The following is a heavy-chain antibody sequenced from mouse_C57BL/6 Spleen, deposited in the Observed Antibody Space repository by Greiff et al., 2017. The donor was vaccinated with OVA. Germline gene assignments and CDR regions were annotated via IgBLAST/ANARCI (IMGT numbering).Heavy chain of an antibody. J-gene: IGHJ3*01. D-gene: IGHD2-3*01. Sequence: VQLQQSGPELVKPGASVKIPCKASGYTFTDYNMDWVKQSHGKSLEWIGDINPNNGGTIYNQKFKGKATLTVDKSSSTAYMELRSLTSEDTAVYYCASGIYDGYLFAYWGQGTLVTVSA. CDR1: GYTFTDYN. CDR3: ASGIYDGYLFAY. CDR2: INPNNGGT. V-gene: IGHV1-18*01.